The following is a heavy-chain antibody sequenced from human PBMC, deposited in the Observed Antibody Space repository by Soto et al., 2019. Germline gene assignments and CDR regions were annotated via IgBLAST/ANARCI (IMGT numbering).Heavy chain of an antibody. V-gene: IGHV3-30*18. CDR2: ISYDATNT. Sequence: QVQLVESGGGVVQPGRSLRLSCAASGFTFSNYDMHWVRQAPGKGLEWVAVISYDATNTYYADSVKGRFTISRDNPKSTLYLQMNSLRAEDTAVYYCAKQKVVVPAAIVDYWGQGTLVTVSS. CDR1: GFTFSNYD. CDR3: AKQKVVVPAAIVDY. D-gene: IGHD2-2*02. J-gene: IGHJ4*02.